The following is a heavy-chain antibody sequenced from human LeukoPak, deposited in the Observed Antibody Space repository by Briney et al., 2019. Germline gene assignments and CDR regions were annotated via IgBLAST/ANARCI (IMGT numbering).Heavy chain of an antibody. Sequence: GGSLRLSCAGSGFTFSSNPLSWVRQAPGKGLEWVSAISGSGANTYYGDSVRGRFTISRDNSKNTLYLQMNSLRAEDTAVYYCARGGNCSSTSCYPYYYYMDVWGKGTTVTVSS. CDR2: ISGSGANT. D-gene: IGHD2-2*01. CDR1: GFTFSSNP. J-gene: IGHJ6*03. V-gene: IGHV3-23*01. CDR3: ARGGNCSSTSCYPYYYYMDV.